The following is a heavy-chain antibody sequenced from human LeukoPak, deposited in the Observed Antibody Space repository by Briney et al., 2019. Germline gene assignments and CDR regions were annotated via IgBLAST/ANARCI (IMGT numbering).Heavy chain of an antibody. CDR1: GGSSSIYY. V-gene: IGHV4-59*08. Sequence: SETLSLTCTVSGGSSSIYYWSWIRQPPGKGLEWIGYISNTGSTNYNPSLKSRVAISLDTSKNQFSLQLSSVTAADTAVYFCARYSGGWPYYFDFWGQGTLVTVSS. CDR2: ISNTGST. CDR3: ARYSGGWPYYFDF. D-gene: IGHD6-19*01. J-gene: IGHJ4*02.